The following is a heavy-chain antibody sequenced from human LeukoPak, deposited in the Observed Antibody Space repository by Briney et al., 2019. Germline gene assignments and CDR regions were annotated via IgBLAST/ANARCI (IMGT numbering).Heavy chain of an antibody. V-gene: IGHV5-51*01. J-gene: IGHJ4*02. CDR3: ARARHRITMVRGIGDYFDY. CDR1: GYSFTSYW. CDR2: IYPSDSDT. D-gene: IGHD3-10*01. Sequence: GVSLKISCKGSGYSFTSYWIGWVRQMPGKGLEWMGIIYPSDSDTRYSPSFQGQVTISADKSISTAYLQWSSLKASDTAMYYCARARHRITMVRGIGDYFDYWGQGTLVTVSS.